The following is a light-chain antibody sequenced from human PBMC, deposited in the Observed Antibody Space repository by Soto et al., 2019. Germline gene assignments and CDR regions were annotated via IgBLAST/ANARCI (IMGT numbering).Light chain of an antibody. CDR1: QNINAY. V-gene: IGKV1-39*01. CDR2: AAS. Sequence: DIQMTQSPSTLSASVGDRDTITCRSSQNINAYVNWYQQKSGKAPELLIYAASNLQSGVPPRFSGSGSGTEFALILPSLQPEDSATYYCQQSYIIPRTFGQGTKVDIK. CDR3: QQSYIIPRT. J-gene: IGKJ2*02.